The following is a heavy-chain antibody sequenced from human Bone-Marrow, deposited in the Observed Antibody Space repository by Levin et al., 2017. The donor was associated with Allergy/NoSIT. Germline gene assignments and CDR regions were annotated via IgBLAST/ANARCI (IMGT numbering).Heavy chain of an antibody. D-gene: IGHD4-11*01. CDR2: IYYSGST. CDR3: ARAVSNWPRFES. V-gene: IGHV4-31*03. CDR1: GGSIGNDYY. J-gene: IGHJ4*02. Sequence: SETLSLTCNVSGGSIGNDYYWNWIRQHPGKGLEWIGNIYYSGSTYYNPSLKRRVTISVDTSKKYFSLKLSSVTAADTAVYYCARAVSNWPRFESWGQGTLVTVSS.